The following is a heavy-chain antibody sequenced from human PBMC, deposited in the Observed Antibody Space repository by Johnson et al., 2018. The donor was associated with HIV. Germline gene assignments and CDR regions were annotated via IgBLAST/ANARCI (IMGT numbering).Heavy chain of an antibody. CDR2: ISYDGSNK. CDR1: GFTFSYYA. D-gene: IGHD1-26*01. V-gene: IGHV3-30*04. CDR3: ARDGPTRLVGARGVFDAFDI. Sequence: QVQLVESGGGLVQPGRSLRLSCAASGFTFSYYAMHWVRQAPGKGLEWVAVISYDGSNKYYADSVKGRFPISRDNSKNTLNLQMNGLRAEDTAVYYCARDGPTRLVGARGVFDAFDIWGQGTMVTVSS. J-gene: IGHJ3*02.